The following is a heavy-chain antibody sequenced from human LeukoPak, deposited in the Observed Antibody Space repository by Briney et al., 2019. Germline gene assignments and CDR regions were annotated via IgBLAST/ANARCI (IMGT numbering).Heavy chain of an antibody. V-gene: IGHV1-2*02. Sequence: ASVKVSCKASGYTFTGYYMHWVRQAPGQGLEWMGWINPNSGGTNYAQKFQGRVTMTRDTSISTAYMELSRLRSDDTAVYYCARSPKTYRSGHPFDYWGQGTLVTVSS. CDR3: ARSPKTYRSGHPFDY. CDR1: GYTFTGYY. D-gene: IGHD6-19*01. CDR2: INPNSGGT. J-gene: IGHJ4*02.